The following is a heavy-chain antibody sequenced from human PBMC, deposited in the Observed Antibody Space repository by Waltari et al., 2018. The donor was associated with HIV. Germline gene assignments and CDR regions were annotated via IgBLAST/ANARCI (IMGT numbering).Heavy chain of an antibody. CDR1: GFSLRTTGVG. CDR2: INLNDIK. D-gene: IGHD1-26*01. V-gene: IGHV2-5*01. CDR3: AHIRYSVSNYGLYGFDP. J-gene: IGHJ5*02. Sequence: QITLKESGPSLVRPTQTLTLTCTFSGFSLRTTGVGVAWIRQPPGKALEWLALINLNDIKQYSPILQKCRTILMDTSKNEVVLTLTIIGPLDTGRYYCAHIRYSVSNYGLYGFDPWGQGAQGTVSS.